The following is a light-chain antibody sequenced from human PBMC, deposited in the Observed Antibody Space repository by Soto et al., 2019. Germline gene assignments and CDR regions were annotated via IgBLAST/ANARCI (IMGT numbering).Light chain of an antibody. Sequence: QSVLTQPPAVSAAPGQTVTISCTGSSANIGAGIDVHWYQQVPGTAPKLLIYYTDHRPSGVPDRFSASKSGTSASLAITGLQAEDEADYYCQSFDISLSGYVFGTGTKVTVL. CDR3: QSFDISLSGYV. J-gene: IGLJ1*01. CDR1: SANIGAGID. CDR2: YTD. V-gene: IGLV1-40*01.